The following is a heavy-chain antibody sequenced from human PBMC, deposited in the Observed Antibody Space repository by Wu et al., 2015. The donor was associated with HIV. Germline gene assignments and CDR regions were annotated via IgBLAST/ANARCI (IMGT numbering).Heavy chain of an antibody. CDR2: ISGYNGNT. J-gene: IGHJ5*02. CDR1: GYAFKTYG. D-gene: IGHD6-6*01. CDR3: VRDSTEDRPNWFDP. V-gene: IGHV1-18*01. Sequence: VQLVQSGAEVKKSGASLKVSCKASGYAFKTYGISWLRQAPGQGLEWMGWISGYNGNTNYAQNLQGRVTMTTDTSSSTVYMELRSLRSDDTAVYYCVRDSTEDRPNWFDPWGQGTLVIVSS.